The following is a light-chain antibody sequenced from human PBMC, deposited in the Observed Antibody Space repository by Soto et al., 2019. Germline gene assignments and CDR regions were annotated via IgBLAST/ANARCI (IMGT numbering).Light chain of an antibody. V-gene: IGKV3-15*01. CDR2: AVS. Sequence: EIVMTQSPATLSVSPGGRATLSCRASQSISDTLAWYQQKPGQAPRLLIYAVSTRASGIPARFRGSGSGTDFTLTISSLQSEDFAVYYCQQYNNWPPMWTFGQGTKVDIK. CDR3: QQYNNWPPMWT. CDR1: QSISDT. J-gene: IGKJ1*01.